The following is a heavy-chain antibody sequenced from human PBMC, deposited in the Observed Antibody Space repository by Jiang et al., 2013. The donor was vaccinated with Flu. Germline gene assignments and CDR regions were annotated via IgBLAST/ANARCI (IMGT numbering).Heavy chain of an antibody. CDR1: GYRFANFW. V-gene: IGHV5-51*01. D-gene: IGHD6-13*01. CDR2: IFPNDGDT. J-gene: IGHJ3*02. CDR3: ARPTSSSWYGDAFDI. Sequence: GAEVKKPGESLKISCQGSGYRFANFWIGWVRQRPGRGLEWLGIIFPNDGDTRYSPSFEGQVTISADTSISTAYLQWSSLKASDTAMYYCARPTSSSWYGDAFDIWGQGTMVTVSS.